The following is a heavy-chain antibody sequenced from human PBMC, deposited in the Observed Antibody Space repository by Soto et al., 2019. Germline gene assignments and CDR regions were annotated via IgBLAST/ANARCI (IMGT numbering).Heavy chain of an antibody. Sequence: QVQLVESGGDLVKPGGSLRLSCAVSGFTFSDYYMSWIRQSPGKGLESVSYISTSGHHIYYADSVKGRFTISRDNARNSLYLQMNSLRADDTAVYYCARRLVTDYYSGMDVWGQGTTVTVSS. D-gene: IGHD2-21*02. CDR2: ISTSGHHI. V-gene: IGHV3-11*01. CDR1: GFTFSDYY. CDR3: ARRLVTDYYSGMDV. J-gene: IGHJ6*02.